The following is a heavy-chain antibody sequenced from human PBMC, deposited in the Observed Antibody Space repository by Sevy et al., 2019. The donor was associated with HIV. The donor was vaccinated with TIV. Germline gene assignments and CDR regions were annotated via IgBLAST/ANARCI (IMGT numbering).Heavy chain of an antibody. Sequence: SETLSLTCAVSGGSISSTNWWSWVRQPPGKGLEWIGEVYDSGSTNYNPSLKSRVSISVDKAKNQFSVKLSSVTAADTAVYYCAREKTTAFAFDPWGQGALVTVS. CDR2: VYDSGST. D-gene: IGHD4-17*01. CDR3: AREKTTAFAFDP. V-gene: IGHV4-4*02. J-gene: IGHJ5*02. CDR1: GGSISSTNW.